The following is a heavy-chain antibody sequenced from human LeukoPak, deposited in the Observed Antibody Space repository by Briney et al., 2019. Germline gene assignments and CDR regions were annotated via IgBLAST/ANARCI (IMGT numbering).Heavy chain of an antibody. CDR1: GGTFSSYT. CDR3: AAQSTIFGVVIIVDNWFDP. Sequence: ASVKVSCKASGGTFSSYTISWVRQAPGQGLEWMGRIIPILGIANYAQKFQGRVTITADESTSTAYMELSSLRSEDTAVYYCAAQSTIFGVVIIVDNWFDPWGQGTLVTVSS. CDR2: IIPILGIA. V-gene: IGHV1-69*02. J-gene: IGHJ5*02. D-gene: IGHD3-3*01.